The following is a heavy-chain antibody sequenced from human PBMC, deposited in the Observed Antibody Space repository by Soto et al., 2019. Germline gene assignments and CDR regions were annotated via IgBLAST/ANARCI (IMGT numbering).Heavy chain of an antibody. CDR1: GFTFSNAW. V-gene: IGHV3-15*01. Sequence: GGSLRLSCAASGFTFSNAWMSWVRQAPGKGLEWVGRIKSKTDGGTTDYAAPVKGRFTISRDDSKNTLYLQMNSLKTEDTAVYYCTTDPARRFLEWLSPYYGMDVWGQGTTVTVS. CDR3: TTDPARRFLEWLSPYYGMDV. D-gene: IGHD3-3*01. J-gene: IGHJ6*02. CDR2: IKSKTDGGTT.